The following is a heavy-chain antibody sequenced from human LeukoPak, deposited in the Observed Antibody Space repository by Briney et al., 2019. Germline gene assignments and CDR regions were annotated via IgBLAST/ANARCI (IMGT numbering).Heavy chain of an antibody. CDR1: GGTFSSYA. CDR3: ASLGYCSSTSCYTLRDY. V-gene: IGHV1-69*13. D-gene: IGHD2-2*02. CDR2: IIPIFGTA. J-gene: IGHJ4*02. Sequence: SVKVSCKASGGTFSSYAISWVRQAPGQGLEWMGGIIPIFGTANYAQKFQGRVTITANESTSTAYMELSSLRSEDTAVYYCASLGYCSSTSCYTLRDYWGQGTLVTVSS.